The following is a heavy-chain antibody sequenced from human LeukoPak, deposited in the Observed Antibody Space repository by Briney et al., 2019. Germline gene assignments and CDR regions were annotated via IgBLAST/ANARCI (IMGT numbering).Heavy chain of an antibody. CDR2: MSYEGTNR. D-gene: IGHD3-9*01. Sequence: PGGSLTLSCAASGFTFSSYCMHWVRQAPGKGLEWVAVMSYEGTNRYYADSVKGRFTISRDNSKNTLYLLMNSLRAEDTAVYYCAKDVERLDYFDYWGQGTLVTVSS. J-gene: IGHJ4*02. CDR1: GFTFSSYC. CDR3: AKDVERLDYFDY. V-gene: IGHV3-30*18.